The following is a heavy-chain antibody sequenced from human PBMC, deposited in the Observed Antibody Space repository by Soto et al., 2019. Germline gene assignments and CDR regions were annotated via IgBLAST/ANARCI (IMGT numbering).Heavy chain of an antibody. CDR2: SRNRVKSFTT. D-gene: IGHD3-3*01. CDR3: ARASTPDSTGYDY. V-gene: IGHV3-72*01. J-gene: IGHJ4*02. CDR1: GFTLSDHY. Sequence: EVQLVESGGGLVQPGGSLRLSCAASGFTLSDHYLDWVRQAPGKGLEWVGRSRNRVKSFTTAYAASVRGRFTFSRDDSINSLYLQMNSLKTDDTAVYYCARASTPDSTGYDYWGQGTLVTVSS.